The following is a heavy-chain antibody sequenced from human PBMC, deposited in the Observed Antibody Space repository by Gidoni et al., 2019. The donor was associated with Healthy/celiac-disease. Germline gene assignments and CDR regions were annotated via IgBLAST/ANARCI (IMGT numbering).Heavy chain of an antibody. CDR3: ARHGRIVGATPSYYFDY. J-gene: IGHJ4*02. Sequence: SSSSYYWGWIRQPPGKGLEWIGSIYYSGSTYYNPSLKSRVTISVDTSKNQFSLKLSSVTAADTAVYYWARHGRIVGATPSYYFDYWGQGTLVTVSS. V-gene: IGHV4-39*01. D-gene: IGHD1-26*01. CDR2: IYYSGST. CDR1: SSSSYY.